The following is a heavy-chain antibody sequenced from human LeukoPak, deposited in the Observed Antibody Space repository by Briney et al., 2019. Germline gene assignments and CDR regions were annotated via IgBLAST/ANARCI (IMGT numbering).Heavy chain of an antibody. CDR1: GYTFTSYD. D-gene: IGHD3-3*01. CDR2: MNPKSGNT. Sequence: ASVKVSCKASGYTFTSYDINWVRQATGQGLEWMGWMNPKSGNTGYAQKFQGRVSNTRDTSISTAYMELGSLRSDDTAVYYCARALCDSSRCEYYAYMDVWGEGTTVTVSS. CDR3: ARALCDSSRCEYYAYMDV. V-gene: IGHV1-8*03. J-gene: IGHJ6*03.